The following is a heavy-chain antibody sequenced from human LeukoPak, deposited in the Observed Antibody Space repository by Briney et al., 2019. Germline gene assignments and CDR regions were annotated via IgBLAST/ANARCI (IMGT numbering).Heavy chain of an antibody. Sequence: WASVKVSCKASGYTFTSYGISWVRQAPGQGLEWMGWISAYNGNTNYAQKLQGRVTMTTDTSTSTAYMELRSLRSDDTAVYYYASFVCSGGSCYGVLTNWGQGTLVTVSS. J-gene: IGHJ4*02. V-gene: IGHV1-18*01. D-gene: IGHD2-15*01. CDR2: ISAYNGNT. CDR1: GYTFTSYG. CDR3: ASFVCSGGSCYGVLTN.